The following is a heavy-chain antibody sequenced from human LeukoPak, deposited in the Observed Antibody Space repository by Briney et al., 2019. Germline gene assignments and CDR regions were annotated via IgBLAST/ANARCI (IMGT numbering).Heavy chain of an antibody. CDR3: AKAVLNQDYGDLLDY. D-gene: IGHD4-17*01. CDR2: ISGSGGST. J-gene: IGHJ4*02. V-gene: IGHV3-23*01. Sequence: PGGSLRLSCAASGFTFSDYAMSWVRQAPGKGLEWVSAISGSGGSTYYADSVKGRFTISRDNSKNTLYLQMNSLRAEDTAVYYCAKAVLNQDYGDLLDYWGQGTLVTVSS. CDR1: GFTFSDYA.